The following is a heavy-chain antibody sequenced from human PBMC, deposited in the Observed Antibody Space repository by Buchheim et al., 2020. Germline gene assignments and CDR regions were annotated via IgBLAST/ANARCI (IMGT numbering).Heavy chain of an antibody. Sequence: CTVSGGSINSQYWSWIRQPPGKALEWMGYIFDSGSTRYSPSLESRVTFSLDTSKSQFSLRLSSVTAADTAVYYRARYVRSGNYMFDSWGQGAL. CDR1: GGSINSQY. J-gene: IGHJ4*02. CDR2: IFDSGST. D-gene: IGHD3-10*01. CDR3: ARYVRSGNYMFDS. V-gene: IGHV4-59*11.